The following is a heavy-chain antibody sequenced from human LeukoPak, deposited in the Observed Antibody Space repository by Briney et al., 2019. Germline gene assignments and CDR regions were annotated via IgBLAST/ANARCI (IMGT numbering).Heavy chain of an antibody. D-gene: IGHD3-3*01. V-gene: IGHV3-15*01. CDR3: TTVYYDFWSGYSNFDY. CDR2: IKSKTDGGTT. CDR1: GFTFSNAC. Sequence: PGGSLRLSCAASGFTFSNACMSWVRQAPGKGLEWVGRIKSKTDGGTTDYAAPVKGRFTISRGDSKNTLYLQMNSLKTEDTAVYYCTTVYYDFWSGYSNFDYWGQGTLVTVSS. J-gene: IGHJ4*02.